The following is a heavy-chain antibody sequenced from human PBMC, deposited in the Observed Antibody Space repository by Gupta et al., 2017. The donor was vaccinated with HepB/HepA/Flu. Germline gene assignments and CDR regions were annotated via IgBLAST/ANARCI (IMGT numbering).Heavy chain of an antibody. J-gene: IGHJ4*02. D-gene: IGHD6-6*01. CDR3: ARERSGGHVVLEY. V-gene: IGHV3-7*01. CDR1: GFIFSRYW. CDR2: ISEDGSDK. Sequence: EVQLVESGGGLVQPGGSLRLSCATSGFIFSRYWMSWVRQAPGKGLEWLGNISEDGSDKNYVDSVKGRFTFSRDNAKNSLYLQINSLRAEDTAVFYCARERSGGHVVLEYWGQGSLVTVSS.